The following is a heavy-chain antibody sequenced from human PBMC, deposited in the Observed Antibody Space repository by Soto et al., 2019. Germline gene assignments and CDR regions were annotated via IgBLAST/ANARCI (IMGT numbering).Heavy chain of an antibody. CDR1: GVYVGSSSFY. CDR2: IYYDGST. Sequence: SEPLSLTCPVSGVYVGSSSFYWGWVRQPPGKGLESIANIYYDGSTYSNPSLNSRVTISIDTSKNQFSLNLRSATAADTAVYYCVRSHIEPRLFMYPYDSWGRGTLVTVSS. D-gene: IGHD6-6*01. CDR3: VRSHIEPRLFMYPYDS. J-gene: IGHJ4*02. V-gene: IGHV4-39*01.